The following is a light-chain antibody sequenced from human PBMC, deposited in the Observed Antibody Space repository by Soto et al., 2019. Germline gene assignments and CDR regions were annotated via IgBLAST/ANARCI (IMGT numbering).Light chain of an antibody. CDR3: HSYDPTSGTLYV. V-gene: IGLV1-40*01. CDR1: SSNIGAGYS. J-gene: IGLJ1*01. CDR2: GNN. Sequence: QSVLTQPPSVSGAPGQSVSISCTGSSSNIGAGYSVHWYQQVPGKAPRLLIYGNNYRPSGVPDRFSGSRSDASASLAISGLLAEDEADYYGHSYDPTSGTLYVFGTGTKLTVL.